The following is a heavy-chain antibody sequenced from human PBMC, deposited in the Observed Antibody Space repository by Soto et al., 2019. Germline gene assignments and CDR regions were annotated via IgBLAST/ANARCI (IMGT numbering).Heavy chain of an antibody. J-gene: IGHJ4*02. CDR1: GFTFSNYG. Sequence: EVQLLESGGGLVQPGGSLRLSCAASGFTFSNYGMSWVRQAPGKGLEWVSALPEIGTNTYYADSVKGRFTISRDNSKNTLFLQRNHLRAGDTDVYYCAKKSGVGATWYFDYWGQGTLVTVSS. CDR2: LPEIGTNT. D-gene: IGHD1-26*01. V-gene: IGHV3-23*01. CDR3: AKKSGVGATWYFDY.